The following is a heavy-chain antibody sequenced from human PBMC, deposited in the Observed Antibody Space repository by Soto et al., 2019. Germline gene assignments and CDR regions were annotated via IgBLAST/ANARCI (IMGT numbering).Heavy chain of an antibody. CDR2: ISSSGSTI. Sequence: HPGGSLRLSCAASGFTFSSYSMNWVRQAPGKGLEWVSYISSSGSTIYYADSVKGRFTISRDNAKNSLYLQMNSLRAEDTAVYYCARESWQLAPDWGQGTLVTVSS. D-gene: IGHD6-6*01. CDR3: ARESWQLAPD. V-gene: IGHV3-48*04. CDR1: GFTFSSYS. J-gene: IGHJ4*02.